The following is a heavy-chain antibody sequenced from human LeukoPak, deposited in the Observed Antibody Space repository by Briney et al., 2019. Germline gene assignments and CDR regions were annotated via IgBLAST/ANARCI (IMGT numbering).Heavy chain of an antibody. CDR3: ARDVVVVAATLSNYYYYGMDV. Sequence: GGSLRLSCAASGFTFSSYWMSWVRQAPGKGLEWVANIKQDGSEKYYVGSVKGRFTISRDNAKNSLYLQMNSLRAEDTAVYYCARDVVVVAATLSNYYYYGMDVWGQGTTVTVSS. V-gene: IGHV3-7*01. D-gene: IGHD2-15*01. CDR2: IKQDGSEK. CDR1: GFTFSSYW. J-gene: IGHJ6*02.